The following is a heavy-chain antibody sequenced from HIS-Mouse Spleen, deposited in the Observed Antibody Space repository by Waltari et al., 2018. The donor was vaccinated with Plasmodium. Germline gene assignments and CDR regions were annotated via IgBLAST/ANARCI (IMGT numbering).Heavy chain of an antibody. J-gene: IGHJ4*02. CDR1: GFLFSSYA. CDR2: SSGSGGST. V-gene: IGHV3-23*01. Sequence: EVQLLESGGGLVQPGGSLRLSCAASGFLFSSYAMSWVRQAPGEGLVGVSDSSGSGGSTYYEDSVKGRFTIARDNSKNTLYLQMNSLRAEDTAVYYCAKSSKGTGDLWDYWGQGTLVTVSS. D-gene: IGHD7-27*01. CDR3: AKSSKGTGDLWDY.